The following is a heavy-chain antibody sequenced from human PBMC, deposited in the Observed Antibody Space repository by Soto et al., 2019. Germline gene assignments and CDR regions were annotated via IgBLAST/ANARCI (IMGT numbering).Heavy chain of an antibody. Sequence: SETLSLTCTVSGGSISSYYWSWIRQPPGKGLEWIGYIYYSGSTNYNPSLKSRVTISVDTSKNQFSLKLSSVTAADTAVYYRARAYSSSWYVPLAGHFDYWGQGTLVTVSS. CDR1: GGSISSYY. D-gene: IGHD6-13*01. CDR3: ARAYSSSWYVPLAGHFDY. V-gene: IGHV4-59*01. J-gene: IGHJ4*02. CDR2: IYYSGST.